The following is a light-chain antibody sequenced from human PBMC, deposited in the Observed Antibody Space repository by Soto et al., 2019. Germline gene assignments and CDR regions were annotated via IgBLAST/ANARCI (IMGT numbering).Light chain of an antibody. V-gene: IGLV2-14*01. Sequence: QSALTQPASVSGSPGQSITISCTGTSSDVGGYNYVSWYQQHPGKAPKLMIYEVIHRPSGVSNRFSGSKAGNTASLTISGLQADDEADYYCCSYTSSSTLLWVFGGGTKLTVL. J-gene: IGLJ3*02. CDR3: CSYTSSSTLLWV. CDR2: EVI. CDR1: SSDVGGYNY.